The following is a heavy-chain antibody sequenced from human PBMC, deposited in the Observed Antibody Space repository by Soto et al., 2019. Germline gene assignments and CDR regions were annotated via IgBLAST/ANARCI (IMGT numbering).Heavy chain of an antibody. CDR1: GGSISSYY. Sequence: PSETLSLTCTVSGGSISSYYWSWIRLPPGKGLEWIGYIYYSGSTNYNPFLKSRVTMSVDMSKNQFSLKLVSVTAADTAVYYCARGLASFYDSSGSPNWFDPWGQGTLVTVSS. CDR3: ARGLASFYDSSGSPNWFDP. V-gene: IGHV4-59*12. J-gene: IGHJ5*02. D-gene: IGHD3-22*01. CDR2: IYYSGST.